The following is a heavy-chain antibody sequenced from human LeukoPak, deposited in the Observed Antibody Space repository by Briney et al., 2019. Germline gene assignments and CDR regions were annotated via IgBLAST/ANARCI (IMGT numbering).Heavy chain of an antibody. D-gene: IGHD3-10*01. CDR1: GGSFSGYY. CDR3: ARGRSSLGYYYGSGSYYQP. V-gene: IGHV4-34*01. CDR2: INHSGST. Sequence: SETLSLTCAVYGGSFSGYYWSWIRQPPGKGLEWIGEINHSGSTNYNPSLKSRVTISVDTSKNQFSLKLSSVTAADTAVYYCARGRSSLGYYYGSGSYYQPWSQGTLVTVSS. J-gene: IGHJ5*02.